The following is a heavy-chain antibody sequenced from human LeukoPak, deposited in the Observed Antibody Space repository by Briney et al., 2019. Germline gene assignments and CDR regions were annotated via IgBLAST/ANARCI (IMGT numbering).Heavy chain of an antibody. CDR3: ARGGSRITMVRGVTRGYYFDY. CDR1: GYTLTELS. D-gene: IGHD3-10*01. J-gene: IGHJ4*02. Sequence: ASVKVSCKVSGYTLTELSMHWVRQAPGKGLEWMGGFDPEDGETFYAQKFQGRVTMTEDTSTDTAYMELSRLRSDDTAVYYCARGGSRITMVRGVTRGYYFDYWGQGTLVTVSS. CDR2: FDPEDGET. V-gene: IGHV1-24*01.